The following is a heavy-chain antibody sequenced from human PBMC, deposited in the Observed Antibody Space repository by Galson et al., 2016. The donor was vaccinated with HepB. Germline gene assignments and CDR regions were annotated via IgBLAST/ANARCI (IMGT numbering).Heavy chain of an antibody. CDR3: ATGVKGAPVGAAGTLFYFDV. D-gene: IGHD6-13*01. CDR2: TYYRSKWYY. Sequence: CAISGDSVSSNSATWDWIRQSPSRGLEWLGRTYYRSKWYYDYAASLKGRISITPDTSTNQFSLQLESPTPEDSAVYYCATGVKGAPVGAAGTLFYFDVWALGTLVTVSS. V-gene: IGHV6-1*01. CDR1: GDSVSSNSAT. J-gene: IGHJ4*02.